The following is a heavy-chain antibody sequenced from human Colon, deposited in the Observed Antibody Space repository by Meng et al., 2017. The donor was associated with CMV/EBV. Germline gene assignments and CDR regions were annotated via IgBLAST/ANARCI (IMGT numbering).Heavy chain of an antibody. V-gene: IGHV3-30*02. CDR3: AKDPHDFWSGYFLDS. J-gene: IGHJ4*02. Sequence: GESLKISCAASGFTFSNYGIYWVRQAPGKGLEWVASIRYDGRNEYYIDSVKGRFTISRDNSMNTLYLQMNSLRAEDTGVYYCAKDPHDFWSGYFLDSWGQGTLVTVSS. CDR2: IRYDGRNE. D-gene: IGHD3-3*01. CDR1: GFTFSNYG.